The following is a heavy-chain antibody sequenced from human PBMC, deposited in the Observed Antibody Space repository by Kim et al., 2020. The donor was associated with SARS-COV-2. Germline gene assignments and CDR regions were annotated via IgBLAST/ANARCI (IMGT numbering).Heavy chain of an antibody. CDR3: ARHAGSSSYDLDWYFDL. CDR1: GGSISSYY. Sequence: SETLSLTCTVSGGSISSYYWSWIRQPPGKGLEWIGYIYYSGSTNYNPSLKSRVTISVDTSKNQFSLKLSSVTAADTAVYYCARHAGSSSYDLDWYFDLWGRGALVTVSS. V-gene: IGHV4-59*08. D-gene: IGHD6-13*01. J-gene: IGHJ2*01. CDR2: IYYSGST.